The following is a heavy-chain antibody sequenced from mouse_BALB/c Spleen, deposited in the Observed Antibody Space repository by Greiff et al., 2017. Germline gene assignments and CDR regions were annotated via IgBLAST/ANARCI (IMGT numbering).Heavy chain of an antibody. CDR3: ARNFGNYWYFDV. V-gene: IGHV2-2*02. D-gene: IGHD1-1*01. Sequence: VQLQESGPGLVQPSQSLSITCTVSGFSLTSYGVHWVRQSPGKGLEWLGVIWSGGSTDYNAAFISRLSIIKDNSKSQVFFKMNSLQANDTAIYYCARNFGNYWYFDVWGAGTTVTVSS. J-gene: IGHJ1*01. CDR2: IWSGGST. CDR1: GFSLTSYG.